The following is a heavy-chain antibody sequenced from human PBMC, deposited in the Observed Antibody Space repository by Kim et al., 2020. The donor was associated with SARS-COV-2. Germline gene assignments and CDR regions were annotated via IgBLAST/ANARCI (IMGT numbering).Heavy chain of an antibody. CDR3: AKGLESSGYYGSFDY. Sequence: GGSLRLSCAASGFTFSSYGMHWVRQAPGKGLEWVAVISYDGSNKYYADSVKGRFTISRDNSKNTLYLQMNSLRAEDTAVYYCAKGLESSGYYGSFDYWGQGTLVTVSS. CDR1: GFTFSSYG. J-gene: IGHJ4*02. V-gene: IGHV3-30*18. CDR2: ISYDGSNK. D-gene: IGHD3-22*01.